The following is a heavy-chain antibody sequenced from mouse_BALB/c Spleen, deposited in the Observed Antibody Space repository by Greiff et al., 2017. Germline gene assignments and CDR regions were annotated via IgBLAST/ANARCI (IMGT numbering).Heavy chain of an antibody. J-gene: IGHJ3*01. V-gene: IGHV1S22*01. CDR2: IYPGSGST. D-gene: IGHD1-1*01. CDR3: TRWGGSSAGFAY. Sequence: LQQPGSELVRPGASVKLSCKASGYTFTSYWMHWVKQRHGQGLEWIGNIYPGSGSTNYDEKFKSKGTLTVDTSSSTAYMHLSSLTSEDSAVYYCTRWGGSSAGFAYWGQGTLVTVSA. CDR1: GYTFTSYW.